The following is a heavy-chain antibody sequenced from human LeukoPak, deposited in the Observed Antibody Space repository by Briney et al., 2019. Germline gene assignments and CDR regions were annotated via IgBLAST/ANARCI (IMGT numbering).Heavy chain of an antibody. Sequence: SGGSLRLSCAASGFTFRSYWMSWVRQAAGKGLEWVANINQDGSEKYYVDSVKGRFTISRDNAKNSLYLKMNSLRVEDTAVYYFAGGCGAGRGYSGYDSDYWGQGTLVTVSS. V-gene: IGHV3-7*01. J-gene: IGHJ4*02. CDR1: GFTFRSYW. CDR2: INQDGSEK. D-gene: IGHD5-12*01. CDR3: AGGCGAGRGYSGYDSDY.